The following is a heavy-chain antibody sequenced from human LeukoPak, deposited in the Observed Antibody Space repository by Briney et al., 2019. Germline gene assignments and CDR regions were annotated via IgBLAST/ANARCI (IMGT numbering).Heavy chain of an antibody. V-gene: IGHV3-7*03. Sequence: QPGGSLRLSCVGSGFTFSRYWLNWVRQAPGKGLEWAANMNQDGSEIYYLDSVKGRFTISRDNAKNSVYLQMSNLRAEDTAVYFCARGGGLDVWGQGATVTVSS. J-gene: IGHJ6*02. D-gene: IGHD3-16*01. CDR1: GFTFSRYW. CDR2: MNQDGSEI. CDR3: ARGGGLDV.